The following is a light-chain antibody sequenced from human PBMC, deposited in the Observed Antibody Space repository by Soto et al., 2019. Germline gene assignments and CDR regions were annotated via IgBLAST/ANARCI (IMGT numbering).Light chain of an antibody. V-gene: IGLV2-14*01. J-gene: IGLJ1*01. CDR2: EVR. CDR1: SSDVGGHDY. Sequence: QSVLTQPASVSGSPGQSITISCTGTSSDVGGHDYVSWYQQHPGNAPKLIIYEVRNRPSGVSNRFSGSKSGNTASLTISGLQAEDEADYYCSSYSSTTLVFGTGTKVTVL. CDR3: SSYSSTTLV.